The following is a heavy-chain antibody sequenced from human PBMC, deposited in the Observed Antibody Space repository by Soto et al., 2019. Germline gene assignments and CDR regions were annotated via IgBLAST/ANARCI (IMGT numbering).Heavy chain of an antibody. V-gene: IGHV4-59*08. CDR1: GGSISSYY. CDR3: SSHRNRPLVDS. CDR2: IYYSGST. Sequence: PSETLSLTCTVSGGSISSYYWSWIRQPPGKGLEWIGYIYYSGSTNYNPSLKSRVTISVDTSKNQFSLKLSSVTAADTAVYYCSSHRNRPLVDSWGQGTLVTVSS. J-gene: IGHJ4*02.